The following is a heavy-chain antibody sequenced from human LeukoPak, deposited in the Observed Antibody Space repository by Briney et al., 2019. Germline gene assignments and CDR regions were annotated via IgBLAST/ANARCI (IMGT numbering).Heavy chain of an antibody. J-gene: IGHJ1*01. CDR2: IYTGGST. D-gene: IGHD3-22*01. CDR1: GGSISSYY. V-gene: IGHV4-4*07. Sequence: PSETLSLTCTVSGGSISSYYWSWIRQPAGKGLEWIGRIYTGGSTNYNPSLKSRVTMSVDTSKNQFSLKLSSVTAADTAVYYCARDYYDSSGYYFIQHWGQGTLVTVSS. CDR3: ARDYYDSSGYYFIQH.